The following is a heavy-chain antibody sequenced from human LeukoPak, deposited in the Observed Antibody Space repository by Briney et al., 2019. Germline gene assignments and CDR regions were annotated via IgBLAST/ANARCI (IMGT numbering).Heavy chain of an antibody. Sequence: GASVKVSCKASGYTFTTYGISWVRQAPGQGLEWMGWISVYNGHTNYAQKLQGRVTMTTDTSTSTAYMELGSLRSDDTAVYYCARAGRWELPRNAYDIWGQGTMVTVSS. CDR1: GYTFTTYG. CDR2: ISVYNGHT. J-gene: IGHJ3*02. D-gene: IGHD1-26*01. V-gene: IGHV1-18*01. CDR3: ARAGRWELPRNAYDI.